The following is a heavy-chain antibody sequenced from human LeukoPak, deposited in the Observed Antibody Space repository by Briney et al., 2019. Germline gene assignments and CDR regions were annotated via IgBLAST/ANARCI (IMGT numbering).Heavy chain of an antibody. V-gene: IGHV1-2*02. CDR1: GYTFTGYY. CDR2: INPNSGGT. D-gene: IGHD6-19*01. J-gene: IGHJ4*02. CDR3: ARDIAVGDFDY. Sequence: ASVKVSCKASGYTFTGYYMHWVRQAPGQGLEWMGWINPNSGGTKYAQKFQGRVTMTRDTSISTAYMELSSLRSDDTAVYYCARDIAVGDFDYWGRGTLVTVSS.